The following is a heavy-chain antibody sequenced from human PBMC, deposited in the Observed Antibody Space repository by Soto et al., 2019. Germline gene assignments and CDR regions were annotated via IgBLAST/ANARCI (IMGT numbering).Heavy chain of an antibody. J-gene: IGHJ4*02. D-gene: IGHD6-13*01. CDR1: GFTFSSYG. Sequence: QVQLVESGGGVVQPGRSLRLSCAASGFTFSSYGMHWVRQAPGKGLEWVAVISYDGSNKYYADSVKGRFTISRDNSKNTLYLQMNSLRAEDTAVYYGALPLYSSSWYPPFDYWGQGTLVTVSS. CDR3: ALPLYSSSWYPPFDY. CDR2: ISYDGSNK. V-gene: IGHV3-30*03.